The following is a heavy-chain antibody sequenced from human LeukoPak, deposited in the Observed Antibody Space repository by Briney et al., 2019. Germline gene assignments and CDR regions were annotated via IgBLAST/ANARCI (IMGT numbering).Heavy chain of an antibody. J-gene: IGHJ3*02. V-gene: IGHV1-69*13. CDR2: IIPIFGTA. D-gene: IGHD3-10*01. CDR3: ARDLRSRAFDI. Sequence: ASVKVSCKASGYTFTGYYMHWVRQAPGQGLEWMGGIIPIFGTANYAQKFQGRVTITADESTSTAYMELSSLRSEDTAVYYCARDLRSRAFDIWGQGTMVTVSS. CDR1: GYTFTGYY.